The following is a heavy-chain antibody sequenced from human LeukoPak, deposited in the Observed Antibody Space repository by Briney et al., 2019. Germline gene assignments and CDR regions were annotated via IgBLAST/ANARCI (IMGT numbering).Heavy chain of an antibody. CDR1: GGSISSGSYY. CDR3: ARTHYDSSGYYSYYFDY. D-gene: IGHD3-22*01. V-gene: IGHV4-61*01. CDR2: IYYSGST. Sequence: KPSETLSLTCTVSGGSISSGSYYWSWIRQPPGKGLEWIGYIYYSGSTNYNPSLKSRVTISVDTSKNQFSLKLSSVTAADTAVYYCARTHYDSSGYYSYYFDYWGQGTLVTVSS. J-gene: IGHJ4*02.